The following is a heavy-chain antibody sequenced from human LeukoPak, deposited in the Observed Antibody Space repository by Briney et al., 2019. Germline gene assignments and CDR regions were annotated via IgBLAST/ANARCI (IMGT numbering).Heavy chain of an antibody. CDR3: ARDRVGGALEY. V-gene: IGHV3-7*01. CDR1: GFTFSNYW. D-gene: IGHD3-10*01. CDR2: IKEDGSEE. J-gene: IGHJ4*02. Sequence: GGSLRLSCAASGFTFSNYWMSWVRQAPGKGLEWVANIKEDGSEEKYVDSEKGRFTISRDNAKKSLYLQMNSLRAEDTAVYYCARDRVGGALEYWGQGALVTVSS.